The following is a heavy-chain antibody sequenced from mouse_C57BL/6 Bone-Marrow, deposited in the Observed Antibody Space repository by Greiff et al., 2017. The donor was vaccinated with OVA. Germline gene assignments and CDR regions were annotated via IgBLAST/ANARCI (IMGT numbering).Heavy chain of an antibody. CDR2: INPNNGGT. Sequence: EVQLQQSGPELVKPGASVKISCKASGYTFTDYYMNWVKQSHGKSLEWIGDINPNNGGTSYNQKFKGKATLTVDKSSSTAYMELRSLTAEDSAVYYSARDDYDWYAYWGQGTLVTVSA. J-gene: IGHJ3*01. CDR1: GYTFTDYY. V-gene: IGHV1-26*01. D-gene: IGHD2-4*01. CDR3: ARDDYDWYAY.